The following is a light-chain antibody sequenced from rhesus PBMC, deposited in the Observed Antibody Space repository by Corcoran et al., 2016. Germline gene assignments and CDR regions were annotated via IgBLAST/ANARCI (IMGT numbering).Light chain of an antibody. CDR3: QHGYGTPRT. J-gene: IGKJ1*01. Sequence: DIQMTQSPSSLSATVGDRVTITCRASENVNNHLNWYQQKPGKAPKLLIYKSSTLQSGVPSRFSGSGSGTDFTFTISSLQTEDVATYYCQHGYGTPRTFGQGTKVEIK. CDR1: ENVNNH. CDR2: KSS. V-gene: IGKV1-74*01.